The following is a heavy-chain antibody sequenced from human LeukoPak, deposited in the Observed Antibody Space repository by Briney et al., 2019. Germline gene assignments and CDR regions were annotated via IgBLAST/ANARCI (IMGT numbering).Heavy chain of an antibody. D-gene: IGHD3-10*01. CDR3: ARDYYGSGSYYNAGMDV. Sequence: GGSLRLSCAASGFTFRSYEMNWVRQAPGKGLEGVSYISSSGSTIYYADSVKGRFTISRDNAKNSLYLQMNSLRAEDTAVYYCARDYYGSGSYYNAGMDVWGKGTTVTVSS. CDR1: GFTFRSYE. J-gene: IGHJ6*04. V-gene: IGHV3-48*03. CDR2: ISSSGSTI.